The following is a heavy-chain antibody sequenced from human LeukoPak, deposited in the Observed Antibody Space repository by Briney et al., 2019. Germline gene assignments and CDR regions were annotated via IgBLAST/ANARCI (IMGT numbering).Heavy chain of an antibody. V-gene: IGHV4-30-2*01. CDR3: ARAPVVIQRVENAFDI. CDR1: GCSISSGGYS. J-gene: IGHJ3*02. Sequence: SETLSLTCAVSGCSISSGGYSWSWIRQPPGKAVEGIGYSYHSGSTYYNPFRKSRVTISVDRSKNQFSLKLSSVTAADTAVYYCARAPVVIQRVENAFDIWGQGTMVTVSS. CDR2: SYHSGST. D-gene: IGHD4-23*01.